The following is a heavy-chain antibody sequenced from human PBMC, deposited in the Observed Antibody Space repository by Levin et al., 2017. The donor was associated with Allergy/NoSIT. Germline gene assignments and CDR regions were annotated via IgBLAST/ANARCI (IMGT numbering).Heavy chain of an antibody. V-gene: IGHV4-39*01. CDR1: GGSISSISHY. Sequence: ASETLSLTCTVSGGSISSISHYWGWIRQPPGTGLEWIGGIYYGGSTYYNPSLKGRVTLSVDTPKNQFALKLSTVTAADTAVYYCARLPKPRVGTASYYYYMDVWGKGTTVTVSS. CDR3: ARLPKPRVGTASYYYYMDV. J-gene: IGHJ6*03. D-gene: IGHD1-1*01. CDR2: IYYGGST.